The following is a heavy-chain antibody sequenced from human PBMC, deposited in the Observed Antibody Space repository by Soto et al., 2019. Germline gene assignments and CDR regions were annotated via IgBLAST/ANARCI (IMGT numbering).Heavy chain of an antibody. CDR2: INAGNGNT. D-gene: IGHD3-16*01. CDR3: ARAMGGAYYYYGMDV. V-gene: IGHV1-3*05. J-gene: IGHJ6*02. Sequence: QVQLVQSGAEEKKPGASVKVSCKASGYTFTSYAMHWVRQAPGQRLEWMGWINAGNGNTKYSQKLQVRVTITRDTSASTANMELRSLRSEDTAVYYCARAMGGAYYYYGMDVWGQGTTVTVSS. CDR1: GYTFTSYA.